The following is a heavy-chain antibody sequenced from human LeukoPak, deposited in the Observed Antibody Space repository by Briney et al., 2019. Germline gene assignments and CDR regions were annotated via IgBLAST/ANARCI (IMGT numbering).Heavy chain of an antibody. CDR1: GFTFSSYA. Sequence: PGGSLRLSCAASGFTFSSYAMHWVRQAPGKGLEWVAVISYDGSNKYYADSVKGRFTISRDNSKNTLYLQMNSLRAEDTAVYYCAKDRVPMIVVVMQSWGQGTLVTVSS. J-gene: IGHJ5*02. D-gene: IGHD3-22*01. CDR3: AKDRVPMIVVVMQS. CDR2: ISYDGSNK. V-gene: IGHV3-30*04.